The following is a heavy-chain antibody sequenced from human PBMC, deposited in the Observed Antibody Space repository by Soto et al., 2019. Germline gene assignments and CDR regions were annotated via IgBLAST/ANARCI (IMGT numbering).Heavy chain of an antibody. CDR1: GYTFSDYA. Sequence: QVPLVQSGGEVKKPGASVKVSCQASGYTFSDYAISWVRQAPGQGLEWMGWISASTRNTDQAQNFQGRVIMTLDTSTNTAYMELRSLRSDDTAVYYCVRCYCSVGSCYACWHFDLWGRGTLVTVSS. CDR3: VRCYCSVGSCYACWHFDL. J-gene: IGHJ2*01. V-gene: IGHV1-18*01. CDR2: ISASTRNT. D-gene: IGHD2-15*01.